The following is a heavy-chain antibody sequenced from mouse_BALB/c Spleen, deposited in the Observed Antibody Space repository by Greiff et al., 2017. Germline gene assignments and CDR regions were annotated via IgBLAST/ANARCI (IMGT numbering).Heavy chain of an antibody. CDR1: GFAFSSYD. CDR2: ISSGGGST. CDR3: ARLWGNYYAMDY. V-gene: IGHV5-12-1*01. D-gene: IGHD2-1*01. Sequence: EVQVVESGGGLVKPGGSLKLSCAASGFAFSSYDMSWVRQTPEKRLEWVAYISSGGGSTYYPDTVKGRFTISRDNAKNTLYLQMSSLKSEDTAMYYCARLWGNYYAMDYWGQGTSVTVSS. J-gene: IGHJ4*01.